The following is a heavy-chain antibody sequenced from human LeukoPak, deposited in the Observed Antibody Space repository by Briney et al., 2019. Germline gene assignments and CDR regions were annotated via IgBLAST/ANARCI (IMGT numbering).Heavy chain of an antibody. CDR3: AREHYDFWSGRNNWFDP. CDR2: ISSSSSTI. V-gene: IGHV3-48*01. D-gene: IGHD3-3*01. J-gene: IGHJ5*02. Sequence: PGGSLRPSCAASGFTFSSYSMNWVRQAPGKGLEWVSYISSSSSTIYYADSVKGRFTISRDNAKNSLYLEMNSLRAEDTAVYYCAREHYDFWSGRNNWFDPWGQGTLVTVSS. CDR1: GFTFSSYS.